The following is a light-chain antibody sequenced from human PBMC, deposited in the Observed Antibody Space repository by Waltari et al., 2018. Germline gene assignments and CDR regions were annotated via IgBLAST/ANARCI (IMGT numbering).Light chain of an antibody. Sequence: DVQMTQSPSTLTASVGDRVTITFRASQSVSRRLAWYQQTPGKAPNLLIYKASTLGGGVPSRFSGSGSGTEFTLTISSLQPDDFVTYYCQQYSTYPLTFGGGTKVEI. V-gene: IGKV1-5*03. CDR3: QQYSTYPLT. CDR1: QSVSRR. CDR2: KAS. J-gene: IGKJ4*01.